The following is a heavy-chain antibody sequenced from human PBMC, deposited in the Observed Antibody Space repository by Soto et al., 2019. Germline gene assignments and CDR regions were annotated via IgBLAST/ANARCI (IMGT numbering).Heavy chain of an antibody. CDR2: ISYDGSNK. CDR3: ARVGSTITSNYYYYGMDV. CDR1: GFTFSSYA. Sequence: QVQLVESGGGVVQPGRSLRLSCAASGFTFSSYAMHWVRQAPGKGLEWVAVISYDGSNKYYADSVKGRFTISRDNSKNTLYLQMNSLRAEDTAVYYGARVGSTITSNYYYYGMDVWGQGTTVTVSS. D-gene: IGHD5-12*01. V-gene: IGHV3-30-3*01. J-gene: IGHJ6*02.